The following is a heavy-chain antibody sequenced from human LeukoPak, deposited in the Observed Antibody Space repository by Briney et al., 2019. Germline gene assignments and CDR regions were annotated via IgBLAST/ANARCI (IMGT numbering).Heavy chain of an antibody. Sequence: SETLSLTCAVYGGSFSGYYWSWIRQPPGKGLEWIEEINHSGSTNYNPSLKSRVTISVDTSKNQFSLKLSSVTAADTAVYYCARDPLISSGYYSITKPFVFDIWGQGTMVTVSS. CDR2: INHSGST. J-gene: IGHJ3*02. CDR1: GGSFSGYY. V-gene: IGHV4-34*01. D-gene: IGHD3-22*01. CDR3: ARDPLISSGYYSITKPFVFDI.